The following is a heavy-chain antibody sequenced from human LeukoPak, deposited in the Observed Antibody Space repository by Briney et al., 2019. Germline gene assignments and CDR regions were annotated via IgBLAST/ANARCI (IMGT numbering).Heavy chain of an antibody. CDR3: AKGRGYIVVVPGDYFDY. CDR2: ISGSGGST. V-gene: IGHV3-23*01. D-gene: IGHD2-21*02. J-gene: IGHJ4*02. CDR1: GFTFISYA. Sequence: GGSLRLACAASGFTFISYAMSWVRQAPGEGLEWVSAISGSGGSTYYADSVKGRFTMSRDNSKNTLCLPMNSLRAADTAVYYCAKGRGYIVVVPGDYFDYWGQGNLVTVSS.